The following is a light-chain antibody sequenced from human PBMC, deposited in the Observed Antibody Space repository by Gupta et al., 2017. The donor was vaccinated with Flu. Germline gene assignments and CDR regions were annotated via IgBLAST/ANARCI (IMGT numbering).Light chain of an antibody. CDR1: QGVSDR. V-gene: IGKV1-16*01. Sequence: DRVTITRRASQGVSDRLGWFQQRPGRAPEFLIYDASTVQDGVPGRFSGSRSGTNFILTINNLQPEDSGTYFCLQYGSSPYTFGRGTKLEI. CDR2: DAS. CDR3: LQYGSSPYT. J-gene: IGKJ2*01.